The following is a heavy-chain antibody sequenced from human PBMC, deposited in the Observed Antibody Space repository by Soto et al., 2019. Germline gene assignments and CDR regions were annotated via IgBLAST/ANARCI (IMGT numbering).Heavy chain of an antibody. CDR2: IIPIFGTA. Sequence: QVQLVQSGAEVKKPGSSVKVSCKASGDTFSSYAINWVRQAPGQGLEWMGGIIPIFGTANYAQKLQGRVTITADESTSTAYRELSSLRSEDTAVYYCARLDYGGNSRNFDYWGQGTLVTVSS. CDR1: GDTFSSYA. D-gene: IGHD4-17*01. J-gene: IGHJ4*02. CDR3: ARLDYGGNSRNFDY. V-gene: IGHV1-69*12.